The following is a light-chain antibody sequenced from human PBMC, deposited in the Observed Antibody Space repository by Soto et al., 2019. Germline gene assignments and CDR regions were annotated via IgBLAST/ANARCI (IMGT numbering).Light chain of an antibody. Sequence: DIQMTQSPSTLSASVRDRVTITCRASQNINRRLAWYQQKPGKAPNLLIYDASSLESGVPARFSGGGSGTEFTLTIRSLQPDDFSTFYCQQYNNYPWTFGQGTKVEIK. V-gene: IGKV1-5*01. CDR1: QNINRR. J-gene: IGKJ1*01. CDR2: DAS. CDR3: QQYNNYPWT.